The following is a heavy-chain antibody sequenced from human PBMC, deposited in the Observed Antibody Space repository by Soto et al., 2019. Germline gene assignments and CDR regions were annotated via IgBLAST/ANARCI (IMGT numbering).Heavy chain of an antibody. D-gene: IGHD5-12*01. J-gene: IGHJ6*03. CDR3: ARVKGSGYDYYYYYYMDV. V-gene: IGHV4-59*01. Sequence: PSETLSLTCTVSGGSISSYYWSWIRQPPGKGLEWIGYIYYSGSTNYNPSLKSRVTISVDTSKNQFSLKLSSVTAADTAVYYCARVKGSGYDYYYYYYMDVWGKGTTVTVSS. CDR2: IYYSGST. CDR1: GGSISSYY.